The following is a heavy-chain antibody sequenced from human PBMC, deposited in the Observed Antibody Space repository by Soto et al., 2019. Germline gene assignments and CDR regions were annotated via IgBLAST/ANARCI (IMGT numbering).Heavy chain of an antibody. Sequence: QVQLVQSGAEVKKPGASVKVSCKASGNTFTSYDINWVRQATGQGLEYLGWMNPNSGNTAYVQKFQGRVTMTGDTSITTAYMELSGLRSEDTAVYFCARGVKYGAYSRWFDPWGQGTLVTVSS. CDR3: ARGVKYGAYSRWFDP. CDR1: GNTFTSYD. V-gene: IGHV1-8*01. D-gene: IGHD4-17*01. CDR2: MNPNSGNT. J-gene: IGHJ5*02.